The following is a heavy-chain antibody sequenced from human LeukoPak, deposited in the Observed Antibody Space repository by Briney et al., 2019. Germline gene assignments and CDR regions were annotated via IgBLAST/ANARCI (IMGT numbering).Heavy chain of an antibody. J-gene: IGHJ4*02. CDR1: GYSITSGYY. D-gene: IGHD4-11*01. V-gene: IGHV4-38-2*01. CDR3: ARRYSNYFFDY. Sequence: PWETLSLTCAVSGYSITSGYYWAWIRQPPGKGLEWIGTIYHSGSTYYNPSLKSRVTISVDTSKNQFSLRLSSVTAADTAVYYCARRYSNYFFDYWGQGTLVTVSS. CDR2: IYHSGST.